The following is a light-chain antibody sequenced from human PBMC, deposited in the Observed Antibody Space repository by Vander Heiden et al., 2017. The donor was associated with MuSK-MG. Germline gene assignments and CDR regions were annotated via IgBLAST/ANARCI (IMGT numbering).Light chain of an antibody. CDR2: AAS. J-gene: IGKJ2*01. V-gene: IGKV1-39*01. Sequence: DIQMTQSPSSLSASVGDRVTITCRASQSISSYLNWYQQKPGKAPKLLIYAASSLQSGVPSRFSGSGSGTDFTLTISILHPEDFATYYCQQSDGTPRTFGQGTKLEIK. CDR3: QQSDGTPRT. CDR1: QSISSY.